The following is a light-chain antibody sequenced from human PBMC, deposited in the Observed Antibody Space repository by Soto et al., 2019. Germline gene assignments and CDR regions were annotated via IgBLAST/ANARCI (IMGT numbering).Light chain of an antibody. CDR2: DAS. CDR3: QQYNNWPPET. J-gene: IGKJ1*01. V-gene: IGKV3-11*01. Sequence: EIVLTQSPATLSLSPVEIAKLFFISSQSVSSYFAWYQQKPGQAPNLLIYDASNRATGIPARFSGSGSGTDFTLTIRRLEPEDFAVYYCQQYNNWPPETCGQGTKV. CDR1: QSVSSY.